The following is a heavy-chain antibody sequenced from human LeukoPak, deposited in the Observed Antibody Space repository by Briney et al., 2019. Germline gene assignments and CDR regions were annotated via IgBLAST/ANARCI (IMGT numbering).Heavy chain of an antibody. D-gene: IGHD2-21*02. V-gene: IGHV3-49*04. Sequence: GGSLRLSCAASGFTFSIYSMNWVRQAPGKGLEWVAFIRSKVSGGTTEYAASVKGRFTISRDDSKSIVYLQMNSLRTEDTAVYYCTRGVVVTGIRNVDYWGQGTLVTVSS. CDR2: IRSKVSGGTT. CDR1: GFTFSIYS. CDR3: TRGVVVTGIRNVDY. J-gene: IGHJ4*02.